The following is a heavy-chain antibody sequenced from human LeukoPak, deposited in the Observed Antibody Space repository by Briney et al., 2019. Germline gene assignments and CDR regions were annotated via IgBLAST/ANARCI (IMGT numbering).Heavy chain of an antibody. CDR2: IYSGGST. Sequence: PGGSLRLSCAASGFTVSSNYMSWVRQAPGKGLERVSVIYSGGSTYYADSVKGRFTISRDNSKNTLYLQMNSLRAEDTAVYYCARDYYDSSGQTYYYYYGMDVWGQGTTVTVSS. D-gene: IGHD3-22*01. V-gene: IGHV3-66*01. CDR3: ARDYYDSSGQTYYYYYGMDV. CDR1: GFTVSSNY. J-gene: IGHJ6*02.